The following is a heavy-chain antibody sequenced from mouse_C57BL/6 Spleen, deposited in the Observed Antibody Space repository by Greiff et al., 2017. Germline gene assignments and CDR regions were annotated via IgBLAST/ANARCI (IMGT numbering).Heavy chain of an antibody. Sequence: VQLQQSGAELVKPGASVKISCKASGYAFSSYWMNWVKQRPGKGLEWIGQIYPGDGDTNYNGKFKGKATLTADKSSSTAYMQLSSLTSEDSAVYFCAMSDLGASFDYWGQGTTLTVSS. V-gene: IGHV1-80*01. CDR1: GYAFSSYW. CDR2: IYPGDGDT. CDR3: AMSDLGASFDY. D-gene: IGHD3-1*01. J-gene: IGHJ2*01.